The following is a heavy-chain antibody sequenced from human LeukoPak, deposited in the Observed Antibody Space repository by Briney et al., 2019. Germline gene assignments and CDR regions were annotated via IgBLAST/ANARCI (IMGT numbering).Heavy chain of an antibody. Sequence: GGSLRLSCAASGFTFSNYDMHWVRQAPGKGLGWVAVIWYDGINNYYAASVKGRFSISRDNSKNALYLQMNSLSAEDTAGYFCARDYSRNSFDYWGQGTLVTVSS. CDR3: ARDYSRNSFDY. CDR1: GFTFSNYD. V-gene: IGHV3-33*01. D-gene: IGHD6-13*01. CDR2: IWYDGINN. J-gene: IGHJ4*02.